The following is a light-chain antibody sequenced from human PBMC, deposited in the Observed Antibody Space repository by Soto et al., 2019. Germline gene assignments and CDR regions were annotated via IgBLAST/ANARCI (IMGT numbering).Light chain of an antibody. V-gene: IGKV3-20*01. Sequence: EVVLTQSPGTLSFSPGERSSLCCRASQSVSSIYLAWYQQKPGQAPSLLIYATSSRATGIPDRFSGSGSGTDFSLTISRLEPEDFAVYYCQQYGSSPITFGQGTRLEIK. CDR3: QQYGSSPIT. CDR2: ATS. CDR1: QSVSSIY. J-gene: IGKJ5*01.